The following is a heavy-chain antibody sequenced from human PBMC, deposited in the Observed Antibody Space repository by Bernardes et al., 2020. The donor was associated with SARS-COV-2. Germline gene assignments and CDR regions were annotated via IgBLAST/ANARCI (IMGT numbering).Heavy chain of an antibody. CDR1: GYSFTSYW. J-gene: IGHJ4*02. D-gene: IGHD1-26*01. CDR3: ARHAPSGSYFGYFDY. CDR2: IYPGDSDT. Sequence: GGSLKISCKGSGYSFTSYWIGWVRQMPGKGLEWMGIIYPGDSDTRYSPSFQGQVTISADKSISTAYLQWSSLKASDTAMYYCARHAPSGSYFGYFDYWGQGTLVTVSS. V-gene: IGHV5-51*01.